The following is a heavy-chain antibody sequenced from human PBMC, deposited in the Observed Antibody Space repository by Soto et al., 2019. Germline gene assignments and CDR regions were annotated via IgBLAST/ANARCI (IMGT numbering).Heavy chain of an antibody. J-gene: IGHJ4*02. CDR1: GDSVSSNTAA. CDR2: TYYRSNWRH. Sequence: PSQTLSLTCAISGDSVSSNTAAWNWIRSSPSRGLEWLGRTYYRSNWRHDYAVSVKSRITVNPDTSKNHFSLPLNSVTPDDTAVYYCARGVAGTGFDLWGQGTLVTVSS. D-gene: IGHD6-19*01. V-gene: IGHV6-1*01. CDR3: ARGVAGTGFDL.